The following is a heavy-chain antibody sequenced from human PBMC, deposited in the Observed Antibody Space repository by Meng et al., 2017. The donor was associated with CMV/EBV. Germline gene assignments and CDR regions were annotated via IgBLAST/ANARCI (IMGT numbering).Heavy chain of an antibody. D-gene: IGHD3-10*01. J-gene: IGHJ6*02. CDR2: ISSSSSYI. CDR3: YITHDSMVRGVTDYYGMDV. V-gene: IGHV3-21*01. CDR1: GFTFSSYS. Sequence: GGSLGLSCAASGFTFSSYSMNWVRQAPGKGLEWVSSISSSSSYIYYADSVKGRFTISRDNAKNSLYLQMNSLRAEDTAVYYCYITHDSMVRGVTDYYGMDVWGQGTTVTVSS.